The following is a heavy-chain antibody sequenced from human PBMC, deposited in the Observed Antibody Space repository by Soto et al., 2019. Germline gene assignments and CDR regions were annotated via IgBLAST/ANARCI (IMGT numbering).Heavy chain of an antibody. Sequence: SETLSLTCTVSGGSINRGGYYWTWILQHPGKGLEWIGSVYYSGSTNYNPSLKSRVTISVDTSKNQFSLKVSSVSAADTAVYYCARGAGGNFYFAYWGQGTLVTVSS. CDR1: GGSINRGGYY. CDR3: ARGAGGNFYFAY. D-gene: IGHD2-21*02. J-gene: IGHJ4*02. V-gene: IGHV4-31*03. CDR2: VYYSGST.